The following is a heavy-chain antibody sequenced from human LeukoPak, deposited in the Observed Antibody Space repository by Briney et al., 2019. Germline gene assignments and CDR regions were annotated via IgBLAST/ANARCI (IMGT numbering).Heavy chain of an antibody. CDR2: ISGSGGST. D-gene: IGHD6-19*01. V-gene: IGHV3-23*01. CDR1: GFTFSSYA. CDR3: AKGSKSSGWNY. J-gene: IGHJ4*02. Sequence: GGSLRLSCAASGFTFSSYAMSWVRQAPGQGLEWVSAISGSGGSTYYADSVKGRFTISRDNSKNTLYLQINSLRAEDTAVYFCAKGSKSSGWNYWGQGTLVTVSS.